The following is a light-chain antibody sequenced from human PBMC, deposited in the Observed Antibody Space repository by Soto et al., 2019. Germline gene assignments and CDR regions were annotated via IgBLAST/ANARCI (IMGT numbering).Light chain of an antibody. J-gene: IGKJ4*01. V-gene: IGKV1-39*01. CDR3: QQGYSTLLS. Sequence: DIEMTQSPSSLSASVGDRVTITCRGSQSISTYLNWYQQKGGKAPKLLIHGASGLQSGVPLRFSGSGSGTDFTLTISSLQPEDFATYYCQQGYSTLLSFGGGTTVELK. CDR1: QSISTY. CDR2: GAS.